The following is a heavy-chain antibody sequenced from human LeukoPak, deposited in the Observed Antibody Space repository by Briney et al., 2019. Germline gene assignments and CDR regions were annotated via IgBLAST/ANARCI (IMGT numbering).Heavy chain of an antibody. Sequence: PSETLSLTCAVYGGSFSGYYWSWIRQPPGKGLEWIGYIYYSGSTNYNPSLKSRVTISVDTSKNQFSLKLSSVTAADTAVYYCARATQGPWGQGTLVTVSS. J-gene: IGHJ5*02. CDR1: GGSFSGYY. V-gene: IGHV4-59*01. CDR2: IYYSGST. CDR3: ARATQGP.